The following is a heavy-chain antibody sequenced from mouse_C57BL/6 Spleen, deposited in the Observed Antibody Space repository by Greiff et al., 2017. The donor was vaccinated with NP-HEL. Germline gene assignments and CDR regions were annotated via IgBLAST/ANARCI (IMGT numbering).Heavy chain of an antibody. CDR3: TEKILYDGYFAWFAY. CDR1: GYTFTDYE. CDR2: IDPETGGT. Sequence: QVQLKESGAELVRPGASVTLSCKASGYTFTDYEMHWVKQTPVHGLEWIGAIDPETGGTAYNQKFKGKAILTADKSSSTAYMELRSLTSEDSAVYYCTEKILYDGYFAWFAYWGQGTLVTVSA. D-gene: IGHD2-3*01. J-gene: IGHJ3*01. V-gene: IGHV1-15*01.